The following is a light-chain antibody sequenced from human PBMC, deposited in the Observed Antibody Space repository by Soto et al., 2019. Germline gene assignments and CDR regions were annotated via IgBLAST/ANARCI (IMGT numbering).Light chain of an antibody. CDR2: EVT. J-gene: IGLJ3*02. V-gene: IGLV2-14*01. CDR1: SSDVGGYNH. Sequence: QSALTQPASVSGSPGQSITISCTGTSSDVGGYNHVSWSQQHPGKAPKLIIYEVTNRPSGVSSRFSGSKSGNTASLTISGLQAEDEADYFCNSYTAQNTRVFGGGTKLTVL. CDR3: NSYTAQNTRV.